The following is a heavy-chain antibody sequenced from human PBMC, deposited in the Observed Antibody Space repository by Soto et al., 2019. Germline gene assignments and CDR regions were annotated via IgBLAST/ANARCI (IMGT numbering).Heavy chain of an antibody. V-gene: IGHV1-69*13. J-gene: IGHJ6*02. CDR1: GGTFSSYA. CDR3: ARVRSDSGSHPVLLGYYGMDV. Sequence: GASVKVSCKASGGTFSSYAISWVRQAPGQGLEWMGGIIPIFGTANYAQKFQGRVTITADESTSTAYMELSSLRSEDTAVYYCARVRSDSGSHPVLLGYYGMDVWGQGTTVTVSS. CDR2: IIPIFGTA. D-gene: IGHD1-26*01.